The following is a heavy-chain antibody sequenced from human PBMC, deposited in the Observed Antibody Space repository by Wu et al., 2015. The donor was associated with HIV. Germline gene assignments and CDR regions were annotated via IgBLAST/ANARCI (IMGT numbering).Heavy chain of an antibody. CDR3: ARIQWLVGGGAFDI. CDR2: INPNSG. Sequence: QVQLVQSGAEVKKPGASVKVSCKSSGYTFTGYYMHWVRQAPGQGLEWMGWINPNSGDTSISSAYMELSRLRSDDTAVYYCARIQWLVGGGAFDIWGPRDNGHHLF. J-gene: IGHJ3*02. D-gene: IGHD6-19*01. CDR1: GYTFTGYY. V-gene: IGHV1-2*02.